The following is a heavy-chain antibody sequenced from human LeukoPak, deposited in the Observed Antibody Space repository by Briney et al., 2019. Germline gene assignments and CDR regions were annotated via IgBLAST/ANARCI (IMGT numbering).Heavy chain of an antibody. V-gene: IGHV3-23*01. Sequence: PGGSLRLSCAASGFTFSSYAMTWVRQAPGKGLEWVSAISGSGGSTYYADSVKGRFTISRDNSKNTLYLQMNSLRAEDTAVYYCAKGSVRRYYDTSGYYWHYWGQGTLVTVSS. J-gene: IGHJ4*02. D-gene: IGHD3-22*01. CDR3: AKGSVRRYYDTSGYYWHY. CDR1: GFTFSSYA. CDR2: ISGSGGST.